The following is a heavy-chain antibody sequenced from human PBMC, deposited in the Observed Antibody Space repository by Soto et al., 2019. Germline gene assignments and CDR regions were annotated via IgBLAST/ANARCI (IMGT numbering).Heavy chain of an antibody. CDR1: GFTFSTYA. CDR3: AKRRGAGGHFDY. D-gene: IGHD2-15*01. V-gene: IGHV3-23*01. CDR2: VSSGGGT. J-gene: IGHJ4*02. Sequence: EVELLESGGGLVQPEGSLRLSCAASGFTFSTYAMGWVRQAPGKGLEWVSVVSSGGGTHYADSVKGRFTVSRDNSKNTLSLQMNSLRADDTAVYYCAKRRGAGGHFDYWGKGALVTVSS.